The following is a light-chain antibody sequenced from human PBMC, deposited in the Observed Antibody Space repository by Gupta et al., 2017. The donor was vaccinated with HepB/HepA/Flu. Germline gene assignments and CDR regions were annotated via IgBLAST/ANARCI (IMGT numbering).Light chain of an antibody. J-gene: IGKJ1*01. CDR3: QQYGTSPLT. CDR1: QSVIRSN. V-gene: IGKV3-20*01. Sequence: EIVLTQSPGTMSLSPGDRATLSCRASQSVIRSNLAWYQQKPGQAPRLLIYGASSRATGIPDKFSGSESGTDFTLTISRLEPEDFAVYYCQQYGTSPLTFGQGTKVDIK. CDR2: GAS.